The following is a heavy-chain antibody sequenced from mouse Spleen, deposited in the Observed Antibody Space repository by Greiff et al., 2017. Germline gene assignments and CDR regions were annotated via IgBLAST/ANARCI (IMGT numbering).Heavy chain of an antibody. D-gene: IGHD3-3*01. CDR1: GFNINDTY. J-gene: IGHJ4*01. CDR2: IDPANGNT. Sequence: VQLQQSGAELVKPGASVKLSCTASGFNINDTYMHWVKQRPEQGLEWIGRIDPANGNTKYDPKFQGKATITADTSSNTAYLQLSSLTSEDTAVYYCARGGGLYYYAMDYWGQGASVTVSS. CDR3: ARGGGLYYYAMDY. V-gene: IGHV14-3*02.